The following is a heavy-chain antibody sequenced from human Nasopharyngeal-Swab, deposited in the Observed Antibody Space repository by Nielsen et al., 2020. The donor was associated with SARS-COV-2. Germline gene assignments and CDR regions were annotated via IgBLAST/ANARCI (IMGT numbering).Heavy chain of an antibody. CDR3: AREVPYSGHDDAFDI. CDR1: GLGFSNYE. V-gene: IGHV3-48*03. D-gene: IGHD5-12*01. J-gene: IGHJ3*02. CDR2: ISTTTATI. Sequence: GESLKISCAASGLGFSNYEMNWVRQDPGKGLEWISYISTTTATIYYADSVKGRFTISRDNAKNSLYLQMNSLRAEDTAVYYCAREVPYSGHDDAFDIWGQGTMVTVSA.